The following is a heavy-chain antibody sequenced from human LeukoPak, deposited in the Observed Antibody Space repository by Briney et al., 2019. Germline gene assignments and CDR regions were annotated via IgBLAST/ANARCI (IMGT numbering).Heavy chain of an antibody. V-gene: IGHV1-2*02. J-gene: IGHJ4*02. Sequence: GASVKVSCKASGYTFTGYYMHWVRQAPGQGLEWMGWINPNSGGTNYAQKFQGRVTMTRDTSISTAYMELSRLRSDDTAVYYCARDIGGRSWSAPSFDYWGQGTLVTVSS. CDR1: GYTFTGYY. D-gene: IGHD6-13*01. CDR3: ARDIGGRSWSAPSFDY. CDR2: INPNSGGT.